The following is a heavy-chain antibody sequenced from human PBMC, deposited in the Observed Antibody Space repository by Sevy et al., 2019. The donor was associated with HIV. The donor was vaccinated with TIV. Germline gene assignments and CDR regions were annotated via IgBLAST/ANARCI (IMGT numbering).Heavy chain of an antibody. CDR2: ISSSSSYI. V-gene: IGHV3-21*01. CDR3: ARAVLGDCSSTSCYNGMDV. J-gene: IGHJ6*02. D-gene: IGHD2-2*02. CDR1: GFTFSSYS. Sequence: GGSLRLSCAASGFTFSSYSMNWVRQAPGKGLECVSSISSSSSYIYYADSVKGRFTISRDNAKNSLYLQMNSLRAEDTAVYYCARAVLGDCSSTSCYNGMDVWGQGTTVTVSS.